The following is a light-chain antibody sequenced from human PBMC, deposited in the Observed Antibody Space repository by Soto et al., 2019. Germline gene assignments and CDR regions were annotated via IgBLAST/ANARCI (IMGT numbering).Light chain of an antibody. CDR3: LHDYNYPLT. CDR1: QSISRY. CDR2: VAS. V-gene: IGKV1-39*01. Sequence: DIQMTQSPSSLSASVGDRVTITCRASQSISRYLNWYQQKPGKAPNLLIYVASSLQSEVPSRFSGRGYGTDFTLTISSLQPEDFATYYCLHDYNYPLTFGQGTKLEIK. J-gene: IGKJ1*01.